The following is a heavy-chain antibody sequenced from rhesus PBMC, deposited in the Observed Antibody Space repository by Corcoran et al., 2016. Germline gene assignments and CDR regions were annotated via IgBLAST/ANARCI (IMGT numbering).Heavy chain of an antibody. CDR2: IGGSSGST. CDR3: ARDPYYRGPCDS. D-gene: IGHD3-16*01. CDR1: GYSISRGYG. V-gene: IGHV4-127*01. Sequence: QVQLQESGPGLVKPSETLSLTCAVSGYSISRGYGWSWIRTPPGKGLEWFGYIGGSSGSTSYIPSPSSQVTTSKDTSKNRFSLKLRSVTAADRAVYYLARDPYYRGPCDSWGPGVLVTVSS. J-gene: IGHJ4*01.